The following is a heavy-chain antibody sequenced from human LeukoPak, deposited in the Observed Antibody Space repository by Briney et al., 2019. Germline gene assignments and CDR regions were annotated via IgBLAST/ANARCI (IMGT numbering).Heavy chain of an antibody. D-gene: IGHD4-17*01. CDR2: ISGSGGST. CDR1: GFTFSSYA. V-gene: IGHV3-23*01. J-gene: IGHJ4*02. CDR3: AGGHTVTTGPFDY. Sequence: GGSLRLSCAASGFTFSSYAMSWVRQAPGKGLEWVSAISGSGGSTYYADSVKGRFTISRDNSKNTLYLQMNSLRAEDTAVYYCAGGHTVTTGPFDYWGQGTLVTVSS.